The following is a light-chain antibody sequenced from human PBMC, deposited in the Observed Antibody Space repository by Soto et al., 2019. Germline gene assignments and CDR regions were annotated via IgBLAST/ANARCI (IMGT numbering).Light chain of an antibody. CDR3: TSYTASSPLYV. CDR1: RTDGDGHDY. J-gene: IGLJ1*01. Sequence: ALTQPASVSGSPGQSIAISCIGVRTDGDGHDYVSWYQQHPGQAPQLIIYDVYNRPSGVSDRFSGSKSGNTASLIISGLQAEDEANYFCTSYTASSPLYVFGAGTKVTDL. V-gene: IGLV2-14*03. CDR2: DVY.